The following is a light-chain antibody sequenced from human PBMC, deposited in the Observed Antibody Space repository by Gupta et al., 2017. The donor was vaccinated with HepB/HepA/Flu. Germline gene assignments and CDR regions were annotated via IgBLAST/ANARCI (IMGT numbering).Light chain of an antibody. J-gene: IGLJ1*01. CDR3: AAWDDSLNGYV. CDR2: TSN. CDR1: SSNIGSNT. V-gene: IGLV1-44*01. Sequence: QSVLTQPPSASGTPGQRVTISCSGSSSNIGSNTVNWYQQLPGTAPKLLIYTSNHRPSGVPDRFSGSKSGTSASLAIRGLQSDDEADYYCAAWDDSLNGYVFGTGTKVSVL.